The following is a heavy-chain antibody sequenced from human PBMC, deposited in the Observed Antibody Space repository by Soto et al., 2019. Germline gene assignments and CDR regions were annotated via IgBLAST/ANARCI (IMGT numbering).Heavy chain of an antibody. CDR3: AGGYCSGGSCLQPYYYYGMDG. J-gene: IGHJ6*02. D-gene: IGHD2-15*01. CDR1: GGTFSSYS. CDR2: IIPIFGTA. V-gene: IGHV1-69*13. Sequence: ASVKVSCKASGGTFSSYSISWVRQAPGQGLEWMGGIIPIFGTANYAQKFQGRVTITADESTSTAYMELSSLRSEDTAVYYCAGGYCSGGSCLQPYYYYGMDGWGQGTTVTVSS.